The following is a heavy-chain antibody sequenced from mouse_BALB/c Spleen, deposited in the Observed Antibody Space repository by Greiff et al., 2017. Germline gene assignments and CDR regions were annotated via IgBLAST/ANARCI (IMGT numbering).Heavy chain of an antibody. CDR3: AREDRYDGYYYAMDY. V-gene: IGHV1-67*01. J-gene: IGHJ4*01. D-gene: IGHD2-14*01. CDR1: SYTFTDYA. Sequence: VKLQESGPELVRPGVSVKISCKGSSYTFTDYAMHWVKQSPAKGLEWIGVISTYYGHTNYNQKFKGKATMTVDKSSSTAYMELAILTSEDSAVDYCAREDRYDGYYYAMDYWGQGTSVTVSS. CDR2: ISTYYGHT.